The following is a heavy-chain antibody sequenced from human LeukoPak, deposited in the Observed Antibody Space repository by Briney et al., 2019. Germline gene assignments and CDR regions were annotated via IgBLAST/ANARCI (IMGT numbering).Heavy chain of an antibody. J-gene: IGHJ4*02. V-gene: IGHV3-30*18. CDR3: AKPSGYCSGGSCYARSYFDC. CDR1: GFTFSSYA. Sequence: PGRSLRLSCAASGFTFSSYAMHWVRQAPGKGLEWVAVISYDGSNKYYADSVKGRFTISRDNSKNTLYLQMNSLRAEDTAVYYCAKPSGYCSGGSCYARSYFDCWGQGTLVTVSS. CDR2: ISYDGSNK. D-gene: IGHD2-15*01.